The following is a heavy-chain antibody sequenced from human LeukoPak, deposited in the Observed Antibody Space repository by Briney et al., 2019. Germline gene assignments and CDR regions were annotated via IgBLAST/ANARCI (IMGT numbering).Heavy chain of an antibody. CDR3: AAVGYSGYDSGAFDI. J-gene: IGHJ3*02. CDR2: IVVGSGNT. D-gene: IGHD5-12*01. CDR1: GFTFTSSA. Sequence: SVKVSCKASGFTFTSSAVQWVRQARGQRLEWIGWIVVGSGNTNYAQKFQERVTITRDMSTSTAYVELSSLRSEDTAVYYCAAVGYSGYDSGAFDIWGQGTMVTVSS. V-gene: IGHV1-58*01.